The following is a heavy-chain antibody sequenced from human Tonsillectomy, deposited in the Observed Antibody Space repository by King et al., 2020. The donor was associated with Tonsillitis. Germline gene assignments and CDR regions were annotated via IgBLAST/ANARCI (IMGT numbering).Heavy chain of an antibody. V-gene: IGHV1-69*09. CDR2: IIPILGIA. CDR3: ARDQGDGWPDY. Sequence: VQLVESGAEVKKPGSSVKVSCKASGGTFSSYAISWVRQAPGQGLEWMGRIIPILGIANYAQKFQGRVTITADKSTSTAYMELSSLRTEDTAVYYCARDQGDGWPDYWGQGTLVTVSS. D-gene: IGHD5-24*01. CDR1: GGTFSSYA. J-gene: IGHJ4*02.